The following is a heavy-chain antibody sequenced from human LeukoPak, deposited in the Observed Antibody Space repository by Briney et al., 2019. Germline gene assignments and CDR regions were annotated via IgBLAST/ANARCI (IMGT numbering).Heavy chain of an antibody. CDR3: VVTAASGWYTSPLDY. J-gene: IGHJ4*02. V-gene: IGHV4-39*01. Sequence: SETLSLTCTVSGGSISSSDYYWGWMRQPPGKGLEWIGSIYYSGSTYYNPSLKSRVTISVDTSKNQFSLKLGPVTAADTAVYYCVVTAASGWYTSPLDYWGQGTLVTVSS. CDR2: IYYSGST. CDR1: GGSISSSDYY. D-gene: IGHD6-19*01.